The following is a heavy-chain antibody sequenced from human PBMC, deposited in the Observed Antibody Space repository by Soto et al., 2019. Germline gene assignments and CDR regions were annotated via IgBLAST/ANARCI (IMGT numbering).Heavy chain of an antibody. CDR2: ISSSSSYI. CDR1: GFTFSSYS. V-gene: IGHV3-21*01. CDR3: ARDQSAQLVYGSNWFDP. D-gene: IGHD6-6*01. J-gene: IGHJ5*02. Sequence: GGSLRLSCAASGFTFSSYSMNWVRQAPGKGLEWVSSISSSSSYIYYADSVKGRFTISRDNAKNSLYLQMNSPRAEDTAVYYCARDQSAQLVYGSNWFDPWGQGTLVTVSS.